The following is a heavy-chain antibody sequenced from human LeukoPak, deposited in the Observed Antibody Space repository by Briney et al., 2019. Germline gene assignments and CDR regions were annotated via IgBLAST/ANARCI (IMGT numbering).Heavy chain of an antibody. CDR3: ARDRTGDFWSGYPADFDY. J-gene: IGHJ4*02. V-gene: IGHV4-39*07. Sequence: PGGSLRLSCAASGFTFSGSAMHWVRQPPGKGLEWIGSIYYSGSTYYNPSLKSRVTISVDTSKNQFSLKLSSVTAADTAVYYCARDRTGDFWSGYPADFDYWGQGTLVTVSS. CDR1: GFTFSGSA. D-gene: IGHD3-3*01. CDR2: IYYSGST.